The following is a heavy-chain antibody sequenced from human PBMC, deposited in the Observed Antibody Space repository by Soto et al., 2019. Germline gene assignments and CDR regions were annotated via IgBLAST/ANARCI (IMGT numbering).Heavy chain of an antibody. V-gene: IGHV3-23*01. CDR3: AKQEYSSGWYSADY. J-gene: IGHJ4*02. Sequence: GGSLRLSCAASGFTFSSYAMSWVRQAPGKGLEWVSAISGSGGSTYYADSVKGRFTISRDNSKNTLYLQMNSLRAEDTAVYYCAKQEYSSGWYSADYWGQGTLVTVSS. D-gene: IGHD6-19*01. CDR2: ISGSGGST. CDR1: GFTFSSYA.